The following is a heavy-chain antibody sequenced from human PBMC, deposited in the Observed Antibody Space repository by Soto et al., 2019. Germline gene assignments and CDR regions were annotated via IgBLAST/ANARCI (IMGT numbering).Heavy chain of an antibody. CDR3: ARGGGVGVAGSAAFDM. CDR2: INPATGAA. V-gene: IGHV1-2*02. CDR1: GYPVTAYY. D-gene: IGHD3-3*01. Sequence: QLHLVQSGAVVKKPGASVTVSCSASGYPVTAYYMHWVRQAPGRGLEWMGGINPATGAAKYTQTFQGRVTMTRDPSTSPVFMELSGLTSGDTAVFYCARGGGVGVAGSAAFDMWGQGTLVTVSS. J-gene: IGHJ3*02.